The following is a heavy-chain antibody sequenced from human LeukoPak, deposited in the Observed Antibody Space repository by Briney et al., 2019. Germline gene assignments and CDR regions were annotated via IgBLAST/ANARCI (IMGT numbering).Heavy chain of an antibody. D-gene: IGHD5-24*01. CDR3: ARGRDGYNNPFFDY. V-gene: IGHV4-34*01. Sequence: PSETLSLTCAVYGGSFSGYYWSWIRQPPGKGLEWIGEINHSGSTNYNPPLKSRVTISVDTSKNQFSLKLSSVTAADTAVYYCARGRDGYNNPFFDYWGQGTLVTVSS. J-gene: IGHJ4*02. CDR2: INHSGST. CDR1: GGSFSGYY.